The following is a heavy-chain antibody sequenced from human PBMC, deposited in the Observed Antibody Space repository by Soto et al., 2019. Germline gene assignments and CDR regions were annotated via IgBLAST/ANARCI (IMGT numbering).Heavy chain of an antibody. J-gene: IGHJ4*02. V-gene: IGHV1-69*12. CDR1: GGTFSSYA. CDR3: ARAVNPGGVVTASDS. CDR2: IIPIFGTA. Sequence: QVQLVQSGAEVKKPGSSVKVSCKASGGTFSSYAISWVRQAPGQGLEWMGGIIPIFGTANYAQKFQGRVTITADECXXTAYRGLGRLSSEDTAVYYCARAVNPGGVVTASDSWGQGTLVTVSS. D-gene: IGHD2-21*02.